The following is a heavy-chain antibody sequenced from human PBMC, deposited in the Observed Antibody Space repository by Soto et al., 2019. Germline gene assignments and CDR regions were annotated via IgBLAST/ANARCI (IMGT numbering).Heavy chain of an antibody. V-gene: IGHV3-30-3*01. CDR3: ARRSSSWYGSVWLDP. Sequence: QVQLVESGGGVVQPGRSLRLSCAASGFTFSSYAMHWVRQAPGKGLEWVAVISYDGSNKYYSDSVKGRFTISRDNSKNTMYLQMNSLRAEDTDVYYCARRSSSWYGSVWLDPWGQGTLVTVSS. D-gene: IGHD6-13*01. CDR1: GFTFSSYA. J-gene: IGHJ5*02. CDR2: ISYDGSNK.